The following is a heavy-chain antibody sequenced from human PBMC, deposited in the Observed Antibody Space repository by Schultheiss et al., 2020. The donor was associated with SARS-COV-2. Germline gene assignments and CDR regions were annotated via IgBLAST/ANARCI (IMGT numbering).Heavy chain of an antibody. J-gene: IGHJ5*02. Sequence: ASVKVSCKASGGTFSSYAISWVRQAPGQGLEWMGWINPNSGGTNYAQKFQGRVTMTRDTSISTAYMELSRLRSDDTAVYYCAKDAVTVATIFAWGQGTLVTVSS. V-gene: IGHV1-2*02. CDR1: GGTFSSYA. D-gene: IGHD5-12*01. CDR2: INPNSGGT. CDR3: AKDAVTVATIFA.